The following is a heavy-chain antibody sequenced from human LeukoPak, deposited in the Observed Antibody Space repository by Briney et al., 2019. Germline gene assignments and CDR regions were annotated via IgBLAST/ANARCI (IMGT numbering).Heavy chain of an antibody. V-gene: IGHV1-58*02. CDR2: IVVGSGNT. Sequence: GASVKVSCKASGFTFTSSAMQWLRQARGQRLEGIGWIVVGSGNTNYAQKFQERVTITRDMSTSTAYMELSSLRSEDTAVYYCAAGAESGDDAFDIWGQGTMVTVSS. CDR3: AAGAESGDDAFDI. D-gene: IGHD7-27*01. CDR1: GFTFTSSA. J-gene: IGHJ3*02.